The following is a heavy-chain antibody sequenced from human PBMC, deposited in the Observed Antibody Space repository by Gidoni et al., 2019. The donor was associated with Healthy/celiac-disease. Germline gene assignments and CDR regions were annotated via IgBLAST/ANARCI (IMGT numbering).Heavy chain of an antibody. CDR1: GGSFSGYY. CDR3: ARGAGAAFDI. J-gene: IGHJ3*02. CDR2: INHSGST. Sequence: QVQLQQWGAGLLKPSETLSLTCAVYGGSFSGYYWSWIRQPPGKGLEWIGEINHSGSTNYNPSLKSRVTISVDTSKNQFSLKLSSVTAADTAVYYCARGAGAAFDIWGQGTMVTVSS. V-gene: IGHV4-34*01. D-gene: IGHD6-19*01.